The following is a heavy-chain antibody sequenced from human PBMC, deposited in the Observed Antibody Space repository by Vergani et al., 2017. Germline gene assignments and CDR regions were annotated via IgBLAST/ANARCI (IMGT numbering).Heavy chain of an antibody. V-gene: IGHV7-4-1*02. CDR3: ASFSFVEMATAYAFDI. J-gene: IGHJ3*02. CDR2: INTNTGNP. CDR1: GYTFTSYA. Sequence: QVQLVQSGSELKKPGASVKVSCKASGYTFTSYAMNWVRQAPGQGLEWMGWINTNTGNPTYAQGFTGRFAFSLDTSVSTAYLQISSLKAEDTAVYYCASFSFVEMATAYAFDIWGQGTMVTVSS. D-gene: IGHD5-24*01.